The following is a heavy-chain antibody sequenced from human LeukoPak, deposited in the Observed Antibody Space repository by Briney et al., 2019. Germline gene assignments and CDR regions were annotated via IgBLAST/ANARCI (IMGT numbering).Heavy chain of an antibody. J-gene: IGHJ4*02. D-gene: IGHD3-3*01. CDR1: GFTFSSYG. Sequence: GGSLRLSGAASGFTFSSYGMHWVRQAPGKGLEWVAFIRYDGSNKYYADSVKGRFTISRDNSKNTLYLQMNSLRAEDTAVYYCAKVTGPPSEWLLSDYWGQGTLVTVSS. CDR2: IRYDGSNK. CDR3: AKVTGPPSEWLLSDY. V-gene: IGHV3-30*02.